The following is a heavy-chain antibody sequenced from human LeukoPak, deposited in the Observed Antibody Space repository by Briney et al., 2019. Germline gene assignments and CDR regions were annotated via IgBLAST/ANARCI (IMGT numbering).Heavy chain of an antibody. CDR2: IYSSGKT. D-gene: IGHD4-17*01. V-gene: IGHV4-61*02. Sequence: PSETLSLTCSVSGGSISSSSYYWSWIRQPAGKGLEWIGRIYSSGKTNYNPSLKSRLTISVDASKNQFSLNLTSVTAADTAVYYCAREGTTVTTPLGIWGQGTMVTVSS. CDR1: GGSISSSSYY. CDR3: AREGTTVTTPLGI. J-gene: IGHJ3*02.